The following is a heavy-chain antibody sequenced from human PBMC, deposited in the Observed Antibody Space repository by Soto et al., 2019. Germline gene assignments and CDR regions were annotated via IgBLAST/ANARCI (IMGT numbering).Heavy chain of an antibody. CDR3: ARAIEYSSSSDP. CDR1: GYTFISYG. CDR2: ISAYNGNT. D-gene: IGHD6-6*01. V-gene: IGHV1-18*04. Sequence: GASVKVSCKASGYTFISYGISWVRQAPGQGLEWMGWISAYNGNTNYAQKLPGRVTMTTDTSTSTAYMELTSLRSDDTAVYYCARAIEYSSSSDPWGQGTLVTVSS. J-gene: IGHJ5*02.